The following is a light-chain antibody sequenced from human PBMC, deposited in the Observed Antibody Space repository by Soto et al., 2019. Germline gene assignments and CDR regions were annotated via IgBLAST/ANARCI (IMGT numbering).Light chain of an antibody. J-gene: IGKJ3*01. CDR1: QNIVGY. CDR2: AAS. CDR3: QQSYSTPFT. Sequence: DIQMTQSPSSLSASVGDRVTISCRASQNIVGYLNWYQQTPGKAPKILVYAASSWRSGVPSRLSGSGSGTDFNVTFSSLQPEDFGTYYCQQSYSTPFTCGPGTQVD. V-gene: IGKV1-39*01.